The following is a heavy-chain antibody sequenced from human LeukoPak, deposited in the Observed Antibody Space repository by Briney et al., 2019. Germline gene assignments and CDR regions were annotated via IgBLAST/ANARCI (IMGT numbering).Heavy chain of an antibody. CDR1: GGTFSSYA. Sequence: ASVKVSCKASGGTFSSYAISWVRQAPGQGLEWMGGIIPIFGTANYAQKFQGRVTITADESTSTAYMELSSLRSEDTAVYYCARDIRRYSSSWYWFDPWGQGTLVTVSS. J-gene: IGHJ5*02. CDR3: ARDIRRYSSSWYWFDP. D-gene: IGHD6-13*01. CDR2: IIPIFGTA. V-gene: IGHV1-69*13.